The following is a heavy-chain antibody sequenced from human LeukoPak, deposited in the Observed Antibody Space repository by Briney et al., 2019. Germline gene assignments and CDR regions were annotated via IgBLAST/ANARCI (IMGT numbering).Heavy chain of an antibody. CDR2: IKEDGSEK. CDR3: AVLRGNNY. J-gene: IGHJ4*02. D-gene: IGHD3-10*01. V-gene: IGHV3-7*01. CDR1: GFMFSSYW. Sequence: GGSLRLSCVASGFMFSSYWMTWVRQAPGKGLEWVANIKEDGSEKYYVDSVKGRFSISRDNAKNSLYLQMNSLRVEDTAVYYCAVLRGNNYWGQGTLVTVSS.